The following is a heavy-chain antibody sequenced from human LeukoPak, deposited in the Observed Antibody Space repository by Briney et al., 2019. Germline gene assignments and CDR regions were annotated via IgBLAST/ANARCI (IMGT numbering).Heavy chain of an antibody. V-gene: IGHV3-23*01. CDR3: ARARAMIVVDT. J-gene: IGHJ5*02. Sequence: GGSLRLSCAASGFTFSSYAMSWVRQAPGKGLEWVSGISGSGASTYYADSVKGRFTISRDNAKNSLYLQMNSLRAEDTALYYCARARAMIVVDTWGQGTLVTVSS. D-gene: IGHD3-22*01. CDR2: ISGSGAST. CDR1: GFTFSSYA.